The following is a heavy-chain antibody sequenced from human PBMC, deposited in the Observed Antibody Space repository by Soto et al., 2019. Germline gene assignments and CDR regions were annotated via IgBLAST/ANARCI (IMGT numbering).Heavy chain of an antibody. CDR2: INPANGNT. CDR3: TRSAISPYGGLIGPFDY. D-gene: IGHD3-16*02. V-gene: IGHV1-3*05. J-gene: IGHJ4*02. Sequence: QVQLAQSGAEERKPGASVKVSCEATGYTFTAYAMHWVGQAPGQRLEWMGWINPANGNTKYSQKFQGRLTITSDMSANTVYMELNSLTSEDTAMYYCTRSAISPYGGLIGPFDYWGQGNLVTVSS. CDR1: GYTFTAYA.